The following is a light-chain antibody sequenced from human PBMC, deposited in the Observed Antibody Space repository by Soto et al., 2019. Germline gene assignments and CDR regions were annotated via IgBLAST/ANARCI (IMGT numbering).Light chain of an antibody. CDR3: QQYGSSPWT. CDR1: QSVSSSY. J-gene: IGKJ1*01. V-gene: IGKV3-20*01. Sequence: EIVLTQSPGTLSLSPGERATLSCRASQSVSSSYLAWYQQKPGQAPRLLIYGASSRATGIPDRFSGSGSGTDFTRTISRLAPEDFAVYYCQQYGSSPWTVGQGTKVEIK. CDR2: GAS.